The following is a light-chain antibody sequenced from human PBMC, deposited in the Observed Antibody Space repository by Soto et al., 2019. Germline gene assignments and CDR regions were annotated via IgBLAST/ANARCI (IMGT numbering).Light chain of an antibody. J-gene: IGLJ1*01. CDR3: CSYVGARTYV. CDR2: EGS. V-gene: IGLV2-23*01. Sequence: QSALAQPSSVWGSPGQSNTISCSGSISDVGSSGPVSWYQHHPGQVPKLIIYEGSSRPSGVSSRFSGSKTGNTASLKITGLQAEDEANYYCCSYVGARTYVFGTGTKVTVL. CDR1: ISDVGSSGP.